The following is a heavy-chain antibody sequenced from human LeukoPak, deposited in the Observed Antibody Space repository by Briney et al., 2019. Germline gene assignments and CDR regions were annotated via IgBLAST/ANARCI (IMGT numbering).Heavy chain of an antibody. V-gene: IGHV4-34*01. CDR3: ARMRKGSGYNYYYYYMDV. CDR1: GGSFSGYY. Sequence: SGTLSLTCAVYGGSFSGYYWSWIRQPPGKGLEWIGEINHSGSTNYNPSLKSRVTISVDTSKNQFSLKLSSVTAADTAVYYCARMRKGSGYNYYYYYMDVWGKGTTVTVSS. CDR2: INHSGST. D-gene: IGHD3-3*01. J-gene: IGHJ6*03.